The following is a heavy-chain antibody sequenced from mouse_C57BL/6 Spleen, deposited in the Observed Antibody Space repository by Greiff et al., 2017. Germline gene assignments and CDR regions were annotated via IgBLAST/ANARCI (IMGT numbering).Heavy chain of an antibody. CDR2: FHPYNDDT. J-gene: IGHJ4*01. CDR1: GYTFTTYP. V-gene: IGHV1-47*01. Sequence: QVQLKQSGAELVKPGASVKMSCKASGYTFTTYPLEWMKQNHGKSLEWIGNFHPYNDDTKYNEKFKGKATLTVEKSSSTVYLELSRLTSDDSAVYYCARGGYGNYLYAMDYWGQGTSGTVSS. D-gene: IGHD2-1*01. CDR3: ARGGYGNYLYAMDY.